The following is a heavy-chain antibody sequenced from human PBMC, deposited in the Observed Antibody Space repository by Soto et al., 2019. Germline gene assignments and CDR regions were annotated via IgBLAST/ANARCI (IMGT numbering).Heavy chain of an antibody. Sequence: SETLSLTCTVSGGSISSHYWSWIRQPPGKGLEWIGYVYYSGSTNYNPSLKSRVTISVDTSKNQFSLKLSSVTAADTAVYYCTRDHTYSSGWYAFDYWGQGTLVTV. V-gene: IGHV4-59*11. CDR2: VYYSGST. D-gene: IGHD6-19*01. J-gene: IGHJ4*02. CDR1: GGSISSHY. CDR3: TRDHTYSSGWYAFDY.